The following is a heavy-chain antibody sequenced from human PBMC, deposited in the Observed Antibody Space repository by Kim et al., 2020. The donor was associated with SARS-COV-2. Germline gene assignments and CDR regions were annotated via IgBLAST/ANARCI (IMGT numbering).Heavy chain of an antibody. J-gene: IGHJ6*02. D-gene: IGHD2-21*01. V-gene: IGHV1-3*01. CDR3: ARAFARYYYGMDV. Sequence: SQEFQGRITVTRDTSASTAYMELSSLRSEDTAVYYCARAFARYYYGMDVWGQGTTVTVSS.